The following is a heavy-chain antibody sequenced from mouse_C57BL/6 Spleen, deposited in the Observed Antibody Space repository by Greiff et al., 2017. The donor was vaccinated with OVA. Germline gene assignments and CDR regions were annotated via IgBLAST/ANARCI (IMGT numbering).Heavy chain of an antibody. CDR2: IWTGGGT. CDR1: GFSLTSYA. Sequence: VNLVESGPGLVAPSQSLSITCTVSGFSLTSYAISWVRQPPGKGLEWLGVIWTGGGTNYNSALKSRLSISKDNSKSQVFLKMNSLQTDDTARYYCARRPPKYYGSSYFDVWGTGTTVTVSS. J-gene: IGHJ1*03. D-gene: IGHD1-1*01. CDR3: ARRPPKYYGSSYFDV. V-gene: IGHV2-9-1*01.